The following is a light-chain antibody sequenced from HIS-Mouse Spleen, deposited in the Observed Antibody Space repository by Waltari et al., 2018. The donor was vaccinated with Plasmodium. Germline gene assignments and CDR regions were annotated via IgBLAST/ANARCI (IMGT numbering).Light chain of an antibody. Sequence: EIVITQSPATLSVSPGESANLSCRASQSGSSNVACYQQKPGQAPGLRIYGASTRATGIPARFSGSGSGTEFTLTISSLQSEDFAVYYCQQYNNWSFTFGQGTKVEIK. CDR2: GAS. CDR3: QQYNNWSFT. CDR1: QSGSSN. V-gene: IGKV3-15*01. J-gene: IGKJ1*01.